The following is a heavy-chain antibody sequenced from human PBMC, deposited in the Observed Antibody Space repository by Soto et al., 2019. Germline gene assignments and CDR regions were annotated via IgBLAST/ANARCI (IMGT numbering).Heavy chain of an antibody. CDR3: ALDTRPIGELTPIRDWYFEV. Sequence: QVQLVQSGAEVKTPGSAVKVSCRASGGSFRSYAISWVRQAPGQGLEWMGGIVPILGATNSPQRFQGSVTISAAKSTSTVFMELSSLRFDDTAIYYCALDTRPIGELTPIRDWYFEVWGRGTLV. CDR2: IVPILGAT. D-gene: IGHD2-21*02. V-gene: IGHV1-69*06. J-gene: IGHJ2*01. CDR1: GGSFRSYA.